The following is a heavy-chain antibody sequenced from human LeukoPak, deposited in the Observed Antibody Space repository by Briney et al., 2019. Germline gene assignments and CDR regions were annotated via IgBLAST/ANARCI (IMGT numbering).Heavy chain of an antibody. J-gene: IGHJ4*02. V-gene: IGHV3-66*01. D-gene: IGHD3-10*01. CDR1: GFTFSSYS. CDR3: ARELGGY. Sequence: PGGSLRLSCAASGFTFSSYSMNWVRQAPGKGLEWVSVIYSGGSTYYADSVKGRFTISRDSSKNTLYLQMNSLRAEDTAVYYCARELGGYWGQGTLVTVSS. CDR2: IYSGGST.